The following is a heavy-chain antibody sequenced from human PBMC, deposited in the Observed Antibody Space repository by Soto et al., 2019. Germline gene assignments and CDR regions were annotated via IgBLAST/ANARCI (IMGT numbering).Heavy chain of an antibody. J-gene: IGHJ6*03. CDR3: ARVAAKQQLVRCSNYYYYYMDV. D-gene: IGHD6-13*01. CDR2: MNPNSGNT. V-gene: IGHV1-8*01. CDR1: GYTFTSYD. Sequence: ASVKVSCKASGYTFTSYDINWVRQATGQGLEWMGWMNPNSGNTGYAQKFQGRVTMTRNTSISTAYMELSSLRSEDTAVYYCARVAAKQQLVRCSNYYYYYMDVWGKGTTVTVSS.